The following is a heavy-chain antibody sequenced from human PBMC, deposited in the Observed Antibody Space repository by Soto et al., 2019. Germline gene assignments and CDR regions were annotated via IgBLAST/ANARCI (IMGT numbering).Heavy chain of an antibody. J-gene: IGHJ5*02. V-gene: IGHV4-31*03. D-gene: IGHD6-19*01. CDR2: IYDSGST. CDR1: GGSISSGGYY. Sequence: TLSLTGTVSGGSISSGGYYWSWIRQHPGKGLEGIGYIYDSGSTYYNPSLKSRVTISVDTSKNQFSLKLRSVTAADTAVSYWARSEQWLEGNWFDPWGQGTLVTVSS. CDR3: ARSEQWLEGNWFDP.